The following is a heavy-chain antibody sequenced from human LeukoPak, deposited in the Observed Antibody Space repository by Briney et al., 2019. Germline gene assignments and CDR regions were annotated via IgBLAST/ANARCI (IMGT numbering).Heavy chain of an antibody. V-gene: IGHV1-69*04. D-gene: IGHD5-24*01. CDR3: ARGGDGYNYWFDP. CDR2: IIPILGIA. J-gene: IGHJ5*02. CDR1: GGTFSSYA. Sequence: SVKVSCKASGGTFSSYAISWVRQAPGQGLEWMGRIIPILGIANYAQKLQGRVTITADKSTSTAYMELSSLRSEDTAVYYCARGGDGYNYWFDPWGQGTLVTVSS.